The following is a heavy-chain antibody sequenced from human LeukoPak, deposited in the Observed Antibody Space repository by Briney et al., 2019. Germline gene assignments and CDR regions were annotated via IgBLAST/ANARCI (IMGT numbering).Heavy chain of an antibody. J-gene: IGHJ4*02. CDR2: INPSSGGT. CDR1: GYTFTGYY. D-gene: IGHD2-8*01. V-gene: IGHV1-2*02. Sequence: ASVKVSCKASGYTFTGYYMHWVRQSPGQGLGWMGSINPSSGGTNYAQKFQGRVTMTRDTSISTAYMELSRLRSDDTAVYYCARQALYGSPFDYWGQGTLVTVSS. CDR3: ARQALYGSPFDY.